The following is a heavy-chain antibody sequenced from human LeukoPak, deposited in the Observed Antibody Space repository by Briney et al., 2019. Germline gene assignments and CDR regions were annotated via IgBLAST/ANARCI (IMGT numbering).Heavy chain of an antibody. V-gene: IGHV1-2*06. CDR2: INPLSGGT. CDR1: GYTFAGYY. CDR3: ARAQEWLPHLLEYYFDY. D-gene: IGHD3-3*01. Sequence: GASVKVSCKASGYTFAGYYIHWVRQAPGQGLEWMGRINPLSGGTNYAQTFQGRVTMTRDTSISTAYMDLSRLTSDDTAVYYCARAQEWLPHLLEYYFDYWGQGILVTVSS. J-gene: IGHJ4*02.